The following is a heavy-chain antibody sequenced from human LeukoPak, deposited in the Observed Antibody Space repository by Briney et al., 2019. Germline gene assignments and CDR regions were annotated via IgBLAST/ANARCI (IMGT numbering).Heavy chain of an antibody. J-gene: IGHJ6*03. CDR3: ARDRYSGSYSFYYYMDV. D-gene: IGHD1-26*01. CDR1: GGTFSSYA. Sequence: RASVTVSCKASGGTFSSYAISWVRQAPGQGLEWMGGIIPIFGTANYAQKFQGRVTITTDESTSTAYMELSSLRSEDTAVYYCARDRYSGSYSFYYYMDVWGKGTTVTVSS. V-gene: IGHV1-69*05. CDR2: IIPIFGTA.